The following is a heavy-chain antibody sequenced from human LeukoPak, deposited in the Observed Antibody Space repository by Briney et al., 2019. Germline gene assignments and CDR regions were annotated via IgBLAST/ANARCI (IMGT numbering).Heavy chain of an antibody. CDR2: IRYDGSNK. Sequence: PGGSLRLSCAASGSTFSSYGMHWVRQAPGKGLEWVAFIRYDGSNKYYADSVKGRFTISRDNSKNTLYLQMNSLRAEDTAVYYCAKDTPFDSGSGYSSSWTWGQGTLVTVSS. J-gene: IGHJ4*02. D-gene: IGHD6-13*01. CDR1: GSTFSSYG. CDR3: AKDTPFDSGSGYSSSWT. V-gene: IGHV3-30*02.